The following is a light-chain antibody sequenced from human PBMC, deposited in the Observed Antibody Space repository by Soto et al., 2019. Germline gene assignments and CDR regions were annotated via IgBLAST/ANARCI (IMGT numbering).Light chain of an antibody. J-gene: IGKJ1*01. V-gene: IGKV3-15*01. CDR2: GAS. CDR1: QSGDSN. CDR3: QQYNNWWT. Sequence: MQQPPATLSVSREKRTTISCRARQSGDSNIAWYQKKAGQAPRLLIYGASTRATGISARFSGSGSGTEFTLTISSLQSEDFGVYYCQQYNNWWTFGQGTKVDI.